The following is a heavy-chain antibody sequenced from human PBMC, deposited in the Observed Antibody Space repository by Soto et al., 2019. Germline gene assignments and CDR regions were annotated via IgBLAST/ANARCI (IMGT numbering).Heavy chain of an antibody. Sequence: SETLSLTCAVYGGSFSGYYWSWIRQPPGKGLEWIGEINHSGSTNYNPSLKSRVTISVDTSKNQFSLKLSSVTAADTAVYYCARGDGRLHLGELSLSTPYYFDYWGQGTLVTVSS. V-gene: IGHV4-34*01. CDR3: ARGDGRLHLGELSLSTPYYFDY. D-gene: IGHD3-16*02. CDR1: GGSFSGYY. J-gene: IGHJ4*02. CDR2: INHSGST.